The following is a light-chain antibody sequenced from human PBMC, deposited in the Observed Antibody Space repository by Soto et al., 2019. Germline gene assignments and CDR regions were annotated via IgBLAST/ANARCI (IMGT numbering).Light chain of an antibody. Sequence: QSALTQPAFVSGSPGQSITISCTGTSSDVGGYNYVSWYQHPPGKAPKLMISEVSNRPSGVSNRFSGSKSGNTASLTISGLQAEDEADYYCSSYTSTSTRVFGTGTKLTFL. CDR1: SSDVGGYNY. CDR2: EVS. V-gene: IGLV2-14*01. J-gene: IGLJ1*01. CDR3: SSYTSTSTRV.